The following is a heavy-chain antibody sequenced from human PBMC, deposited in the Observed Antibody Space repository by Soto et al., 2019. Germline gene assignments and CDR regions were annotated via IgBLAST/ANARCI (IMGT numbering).Heavy chain of an antibody. CDR1: GFTFSSYS. Sequence: PGGSLRLSCAASGFTFSSYSMNRVRQAPGKGLEWVSSISSSSSYIYYADSVKGRFTISRDNAKNSLYLQMNSLRAEDTAVYYCARETGIMITFGGVTYYFDYWGQGTLVTVSS. J-gene: IGHJ4*02. V-gene: IGHV3-21*01. CDR2: ISSSSSYI. D-gene: IGHD3-16*01. CDR3: ARETGIMITFGGVTYYFDY.